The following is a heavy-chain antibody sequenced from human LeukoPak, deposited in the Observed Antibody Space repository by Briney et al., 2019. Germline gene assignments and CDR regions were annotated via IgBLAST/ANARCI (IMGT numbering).Heavy chain of an antibody. CDR2: ISGSGGST. J-gene: IGHJ4*02. Sequence: GGSLRLSCAASGFTFSSYAMSWVRQAPGKGLEWVSAISGSGGSTYYADSVKGRFTISRDNSKNTLYLQMNSLRAEDTAVYYCAKNLVRFWEGPPFYFDYWGQGTLVTVSS. CDR3: AKNLVRFWEGPPFYFDY. CDR1: GFTFSSYA. D-gene: IGHD3-3*01. V-gene: IGHV3-23*01.